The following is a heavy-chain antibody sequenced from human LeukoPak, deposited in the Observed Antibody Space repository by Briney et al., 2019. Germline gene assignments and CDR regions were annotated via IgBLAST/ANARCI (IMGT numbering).Heavy chain of an antibody. CDR2: ISYDGSNK. D-gene: IGHD3-10*01. CDR3: ARDHRGVRDYFDY. V-gene: IGHV3-30-3*01. CDR1: GFTFSSYA. J-gene: IGHJ4*02. Sequence: GGSLRLSCAASGFTFSSYAMHWARQAPGKGLEWVAVISYDGSNKYYADSVKGRFTISRDNSKNTLYLQMNSLRAEDTAVYYCARDHRGVRDYFDYWGQGTLVTVSS.